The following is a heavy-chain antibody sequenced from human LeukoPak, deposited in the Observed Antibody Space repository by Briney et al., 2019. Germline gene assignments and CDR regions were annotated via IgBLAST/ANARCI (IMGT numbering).Heavy chain of an antibody. Sequence: ASVKVSCKASGGTFSSYAISWVRQAPGQGLEWMGGITPIFGTANYAQKFQGRVTITADKSTSTAYMELSSLRSEDTAVYYCASLYGSGRPPYYYYMDVWGKGTTVTISS. CDR1: GGTFSSYA. V-gene: IGHV1-69*06. J-gene: IGHJ6*03. CDR3: ASLYGSGRPPYYYYMDV. D-gene: IGHD3-10*01. CDR2: ITPIFGTA.